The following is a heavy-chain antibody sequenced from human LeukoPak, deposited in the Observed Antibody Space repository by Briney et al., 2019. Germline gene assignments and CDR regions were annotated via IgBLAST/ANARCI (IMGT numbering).Heavy chain of an antibody. D-gene: IGHD5-12*01. CDR1: GDAFSTYV. CDR2: IIPIVNMV. J-gene: IGHJ4*02. Sequence: ASVKVSCKASGDAFSTYVFTWVRQAPGQGLEWMGRIIPIVNMVDYAEEFQGRVSITADKSTSTAYMEVSGLRSEDTAVYYCARRIGERSSAHEYFDSWGQGTQVTVSS. V-gene: IGHV1-69*04. CDR3: ARRIGERSSAHEYFDS.